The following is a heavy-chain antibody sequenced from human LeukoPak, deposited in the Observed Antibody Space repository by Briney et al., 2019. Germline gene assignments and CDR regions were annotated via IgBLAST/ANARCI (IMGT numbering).Heavy chain of an antibody. Sequence: PGGSLRLSCAASGFTFSSYWMHWVRQAPGKGLVWVSRINSDGSSTSYADSVKGRFTISRDNAKNTLYLQMNSLRAEDTAVYYRARGIEGYYDSSGPNYYYYYGMDVWGQGTTVTVSS. CDR2: INSDGSST. D-gene: IGHD3-22*01. CDR1: GFTFSSYW. V-gene: IGHV3-74*01. J-gene: IGHJ6*02. CDR3: ARGIEGYYDSSGPNYYYYYGMDV.